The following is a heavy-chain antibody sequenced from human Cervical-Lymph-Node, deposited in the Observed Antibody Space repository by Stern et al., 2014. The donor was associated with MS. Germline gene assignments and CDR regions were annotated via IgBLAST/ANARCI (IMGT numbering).Heavy chain of an antibody. J-gene: IGHJ6*02. CDR1: GYTFNNYD. V-gene: IGHV1-8*01. CDR3: ARSRSGYLKHYYYGMDV. Sequence: QMQLVQSGAEVRKPGASVKVSCKASGYTFNNYDINWVRQATGPGLEWMGWMNPTSGYTGYAQKLQGRVTMTRNTSISTAYMQLSSLKAEDTAVYYCARSRSGYLKHYYYGMDVWGQGTTVTVSS. CDR2: MNPTSGYT. D-gene: IGHD3-3*01.